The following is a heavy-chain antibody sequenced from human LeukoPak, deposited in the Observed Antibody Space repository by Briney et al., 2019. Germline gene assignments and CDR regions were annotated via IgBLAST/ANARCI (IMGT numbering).Heavy chain of an antibody. CDR2: IYTSGST. Sequence: SETLSLTCTVSGGSISSYYWSWIRQPPGKGLERIGYIYTSGSTNYNPSLKSRVTISVDTSKNQFSLKLRSVTAEDTAVYYCARDYGDYVFRGYFDYWGQGTLVTVSS. CDR3: ARDYGDYVFRGYFDY. CDR1: GGSISSYY. J-gene: IGHJ4*02. V-gene: IGHV4-4*09. D-gene: IGHD4-17*01.